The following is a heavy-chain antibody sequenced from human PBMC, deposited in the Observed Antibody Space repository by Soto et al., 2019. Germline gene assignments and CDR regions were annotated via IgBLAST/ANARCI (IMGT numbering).Heavy chain of an antibody. D-gene: IGHD4-17*01. CDR1: GFTFSSYA. J-gene: IGHJ4*02. Sequence: RLSCAASGFTFSSYAMSWVRQAPGKGLEWVSAISGSGGSTYYADSVKGRFTISRDNSKNTLYLQMNSLRAEDTAVYYCAKQSRDYGDYGPYYFDYWGQGTLVTVSS. CDR2: ISGSGGST. V-gene: IGHV3-23*01. CDR3: AKQSRDYGDYGPYYFDY.